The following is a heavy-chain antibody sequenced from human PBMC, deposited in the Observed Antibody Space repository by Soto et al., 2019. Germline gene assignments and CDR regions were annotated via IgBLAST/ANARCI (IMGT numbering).Heavy chain of an antibody. CDR1: GGTFSSYT. V-gene: IGHV1-69*08. J-gene: IGHJ4*02. CDR3: ARDRPIQMDYFDY. D-gene: IGHD5-18*01. Sequence: QVQLVQSGAGVKKPGSSVNVSCKASGGTFSSYTISWVRQAPGQGLEWMGRIIPILGIANYAQKFQGSVTTTADKSTSTAYMELSSLRSEGTAVYSCARDRPIQMDYFDYWGQGTVVTVSS. CDR2: IIPILGIA.